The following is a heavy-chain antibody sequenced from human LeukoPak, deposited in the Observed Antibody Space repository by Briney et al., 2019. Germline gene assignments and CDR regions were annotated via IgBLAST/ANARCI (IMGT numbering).Heavy chain of an antibody. V-gene: IGHV3-48*01. Sequence: QPGGSLRLSCAASGFTFSSYSMNWVRQAPGKGLEWVSYFSTSSGIISYADSVKGRFTISRDNAKNSLYLQMNSLRAEDTAVYYCAREGCSSTSCYDYWGQGTLVTVSS. D-gene: IGHD2-2*01. CDR2: FSTSSGII. J-gene: IGHJ4*02. CDR1: GFTFSSYS. CDR3: AREGCSSTSCYDY.